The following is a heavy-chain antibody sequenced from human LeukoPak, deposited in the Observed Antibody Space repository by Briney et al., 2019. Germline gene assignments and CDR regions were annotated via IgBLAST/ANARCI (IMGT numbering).Heavy chain of an antibody. D-gene: IGHD3-3*01. V-gene: IGHV3-23*01. CDR1: GFTFSSYA. J-gene: IGHJ4*02. CDR3: AKSGIFGVVTELYFDY. Sequence: PGGSLRLSCAASGFTFSSYAMSWVRQAPGKGLEWVSAISGSGGSTYYADSVKGRFTISRDNSKNTLYLQMNSLRAEDTAVYYCAKSGIFGVVTELYFDYWGQGTLVTVSS. CDR2: ISGSGGST.